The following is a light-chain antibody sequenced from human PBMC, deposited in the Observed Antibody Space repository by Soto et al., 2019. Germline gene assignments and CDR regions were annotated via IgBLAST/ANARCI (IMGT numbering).Light chain of an antibody. Sequence: EIVLTQSPGTLSLSPGERATLSCRASQIVSSTYLAWFQQKPGQAPRLLIYGASTRATGIPDRFSGSGSGTDFTLTMSGLEPEDFALYYCQQYGVSPPNTFGGGTKVEV. CDR2: GAS. CDR1: QIVSSTY. J-gene: IGKJ4*01. V-gene: IGKV3-20*01. CDR3: QQYGVSPPNT.